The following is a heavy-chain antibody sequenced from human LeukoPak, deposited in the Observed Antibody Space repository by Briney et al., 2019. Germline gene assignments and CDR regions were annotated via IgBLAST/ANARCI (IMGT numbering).Heavy chain of an antibody. V-gene: IGHV4-39*01. CDR1: GGSISSSSYY. CDR2: IYYSGST. Sequence: SETLSLTCTASGGSISSSSYYWGWIRQPPGKGLEWIGSIYYSGSTYYNPSLKSRVTISVDTSKNQFSLKLSSVTAADTAVYYCARHSYYDSSGYFFDYWGQGTLVTVSS. D-gene: IGHD3-22*01. CDR3: ARHSYYDSSGYFFDY. J-gene: IGHJ4*02.